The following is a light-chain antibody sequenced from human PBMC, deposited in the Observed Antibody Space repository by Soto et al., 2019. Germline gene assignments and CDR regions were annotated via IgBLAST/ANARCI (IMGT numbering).Light chain of an antibody. CDR3: QQYNHWPPNT. J-gene: IGKJ3*01. CDR2: KAS. V-gene: IGKV1-5*03. Sequence: DIQMTQSPSTLSASVGDRVTITCRASQSISSWLAWYQQKPGKAPKLLIYKASSLESGVPSRFSGSGSGTEFTLTISSLQPDDFATYYCQQYNHWPPNTFGPGTKVDI. CDR1: QSISSW.